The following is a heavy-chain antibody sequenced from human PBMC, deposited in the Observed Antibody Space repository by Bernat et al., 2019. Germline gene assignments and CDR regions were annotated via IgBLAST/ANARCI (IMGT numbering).Heavy chain of an antibody. Sequence: QVQLVESGGGVVQPGRSLRLSCAASGFTFSSYGMHWVRQAPGKGLEWVTFIWYDGSNKYYADSVRGRFTISRDNSKNTVYLQMNSLRAEDTAVYYCATDRQDMKYFDLWGPGTLVTVSS. CDR2: IWYDGSNK. J-gene: IGHJ2*01. CDR1: GFTFSSYG. CDR3: ATDRQDMKYFDL. V-gene: IGHV3-33*08.